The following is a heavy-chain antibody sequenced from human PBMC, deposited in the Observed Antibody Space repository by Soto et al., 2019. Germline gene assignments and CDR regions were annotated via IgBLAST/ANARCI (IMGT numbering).Heavy chain of an antibody. D-gene: IGHD2-2*01. CDR2: ISTDNGNT. J-gene: IGHJ4*02. V-gene: IGHV1-18*01. CDR1: GYTFTNSG. CDR3: ARDIVVVPADY. Sequence: ASVKVSCKASGYTFTNSGISWVRQAPGQGLEWMGWISTDNGNTNYAQHLQGRVSMTTDTSTSTAYMDLRSPRSDDTAVYYCARDIVVVPADYWGQGTLVTVSS.